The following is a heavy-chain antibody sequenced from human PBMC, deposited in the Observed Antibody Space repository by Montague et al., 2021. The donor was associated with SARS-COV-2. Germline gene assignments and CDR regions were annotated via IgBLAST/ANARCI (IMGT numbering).Heavy chain of an antibody. CDR1: GGSFSGYY. Sequence: SETLSLTCAVYGGSFSGYYWTWIRQSPRKGLERIGEINHSGSTNYNPSLKSRVTISVDTSKNQFSLKLSSVTAADTAVYYCACGEITTRGLIYYYGMDVWGLGTTVTVSS. J-gene: IGHJ6*02. CDR2: INHSGST. V-gene: IGHV4-34*01. CDR3: ACGEITTRGLIYYYGMDV. D-gene: IGHD4-11*01.